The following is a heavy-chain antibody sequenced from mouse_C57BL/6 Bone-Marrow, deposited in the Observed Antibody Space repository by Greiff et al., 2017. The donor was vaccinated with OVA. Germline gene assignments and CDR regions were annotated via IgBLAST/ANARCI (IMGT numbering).Heavy chain of an antibody. CDR2: IAPSDSYT. CDR3: ARDGGPWFAY. D-gene: IGHD1-1*01. Sequence: VQLQQPGAELVMPGASVKLSCKASGYTFTSYWMHWVKQRPGQGLEWIGEIAPSDSYTNYNQKFKGKSTLTVDKSSSTAYMQLSSLTSEDSAVYYCARDGGPWFAYWGQGTLVTVSA. CDR1: GYTFTSYW. J-gene: IGHJ3*01. V-gene: IGHV1-69*01.